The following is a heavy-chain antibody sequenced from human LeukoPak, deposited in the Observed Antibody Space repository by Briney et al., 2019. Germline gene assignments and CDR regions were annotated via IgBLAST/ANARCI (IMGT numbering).Heavy chain of an antibody. CDR3: ARATREALWFGELLSPLNY. J-gene: IGHJ4*02. D-gene: IGHD3-10*01. Sequence: ASVKVSCKASGYTFTGYYMHWVRQAPGQGLEWMGGIIPIFGTANYAQKFQGRVTITADESTSTAYMELSSLRSEDTAVYYCARATREALWFGELLSPLNYWGQGTLVTVSS. CDR2: IIPIFGTA. V-gene: IGHV1-69*13. CDR1: GYTFTGYY.